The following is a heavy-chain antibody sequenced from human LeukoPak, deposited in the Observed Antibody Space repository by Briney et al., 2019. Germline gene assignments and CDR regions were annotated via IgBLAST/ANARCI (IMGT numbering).Heavy chain of an antibody. CDR2: ISSSSYI. CDR3: ARGATTHTYYFDS. V-gene: IGHV3-21*01. D-gene: IGHD5-24*01. J-gene: IGHJ4*02. CDR1: GFTFSSYS. Sequence: GGSLRLSCAASGFTFSSYSMNWVRQAPGKGLEWVSCISSSSYIYYADSVKGRFTISRDNAKNSLYLQLNSLRAEDTAVYYCARGATTHTYYFDSWGQGTLVTVSS.